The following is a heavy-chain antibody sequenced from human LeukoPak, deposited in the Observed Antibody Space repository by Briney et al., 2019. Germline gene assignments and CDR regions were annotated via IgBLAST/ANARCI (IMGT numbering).Heavy chain of an antibody. CDR2: IIPIFGTA. CDR3: ARLMGYCSCTSCPFDY. CDR1: GGTFSSYA. J-gene: IGHJ4*02. D-gene: IGHD2-2*01. V-gene: IGHV1-69*01. Sequence: GASVKVSCKASGGTFSSYAISWVRQAPGQGLEWMGGIIPIFGTANYAQKFQGRVTITADESTSTAYMELSSLRSEDTAVYYCARLMGYCSCTSCPFDYWGQGTLVTVFS.